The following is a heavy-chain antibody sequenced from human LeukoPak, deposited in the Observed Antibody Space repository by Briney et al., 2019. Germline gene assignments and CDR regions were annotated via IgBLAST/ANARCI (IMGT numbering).Heavy chain of an antibody. J-gene: IGHJ4*02. CDR2: IKQDGSEK. Sequence: GGSLRLSCAASGFTFSSCWMSWVRQAPGKGLEWVANIKQDGSEKYYVDSVKGRFTISRDNAKNSLYLQMNSLRAEDTAVYYCARDGFSGSDDYWGQGTLVTVSS. CDR1: GFTFSSCW. D-gene: IGHD3-10*01. V-gene: IGHV3-7*01. CDR3: ARDGFSGSDDY.